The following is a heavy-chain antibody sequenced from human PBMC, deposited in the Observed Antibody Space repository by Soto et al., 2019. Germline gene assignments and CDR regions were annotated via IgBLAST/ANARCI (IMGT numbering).Heavy chain of an antibody. V-gene: IGHV3-23*01. CDR1: GFTFSNSA. J-gene: IGHJ4*02. D-gene: IGHD2-15*01. CDR2: ISGSGDFT. Sequence: PGGSLRLSCAASGFTFSNSAMSWVRQAPGKGLEWVSVISGSGDFTFYGDSVKGRFTISRDNSKNTLYLQMNTLRAEDTAVYYCARAAPRYCSGGSCYSGRDYWGQGTLVTVSS. CDR3: ARAAPRYCSGGSCYSGRDY.